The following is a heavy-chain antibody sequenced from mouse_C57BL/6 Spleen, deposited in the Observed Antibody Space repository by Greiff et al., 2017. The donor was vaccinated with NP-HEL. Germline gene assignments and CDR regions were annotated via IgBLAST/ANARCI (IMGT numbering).Heavy chain of an antibody. J-gene: IGHJ2*01. D-gene: IGHD1-1*01. CDR2: ILPGSGST. V-gene: IGHV1-9*01. CDR1: GYTFTGYW. Sequence: QVQLQQSGAELMKPGASVKLSCKATGYTFTGYWIAWVKQRPGHGLEWIGEILPGSGSTNYHEKFKGKATFTADTSSNTAYMQLSSLTTEDSAIYYCARRYYGSYYFDYWGQGTTLTVSA. CDR3: ARRYYGSYYFDY.